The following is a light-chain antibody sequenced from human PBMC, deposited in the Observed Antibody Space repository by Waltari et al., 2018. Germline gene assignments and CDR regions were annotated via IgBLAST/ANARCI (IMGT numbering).Light chain of an antibody. J-gene: IGLJ3*02. CDR2: HTD. V-gene: IGLV8-61*01. CDR3: VLYLNGGIWV. CDR1: SGQGITSAY. Sequence: VVTQEPSLSVSPGGTVTLTCGFTSGQGITSAYPSRYQHTPGPAPPTLLYHTDTRSSGVPDRFSGSILGSKAALTVAGAQADDESDYYCVLYLNGGIWVFGGGTRLTVL.